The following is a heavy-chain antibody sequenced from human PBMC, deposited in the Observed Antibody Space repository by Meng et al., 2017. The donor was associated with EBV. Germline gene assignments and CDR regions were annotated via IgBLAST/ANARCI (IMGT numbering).Heavy chain of an antibody. V-gene: IGHV1-18*01. CDR3: ARDGRLYDTPSPFDY. CDR2: ISAYNGNT. CDR1: GYTFTSYG. D-gene: IGHD3-22*01. Sequence: GQLVPVVAQLKKPGVSVKVPCKASGYTFTSYGISWVRQAPGKGLEWMGWISAYNGNTNYAQKLQGRVTMTTDTSTSTAYMELRSLRSDDTAVYYCARDGRLYDTPSPFDYWGQGTLVTVSS. J-gene: IGHJ4*02.